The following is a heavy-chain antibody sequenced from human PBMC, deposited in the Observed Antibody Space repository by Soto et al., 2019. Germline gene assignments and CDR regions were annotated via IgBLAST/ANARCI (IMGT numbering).Heavy chain of an antibody. D-gene: IGHD6-19*01. Sequence: GASVKVSCKASGFTFTSSAVQWVRQARGQRLEWIGWIVVGSGNTNYAQKFQERVTITRDMSTSTAYMELSSLRSEDTAVYYCAAEGVVAGTGDYYGMDVWGQGTTVTVSS. V-gene: IGHV1-58*01. CDR3: AAEGVVAGTGDYYGMDV. CDR1: GFTFTSSA. J-gene: IGHJ6*02. CDR2: IVVGSGNT.